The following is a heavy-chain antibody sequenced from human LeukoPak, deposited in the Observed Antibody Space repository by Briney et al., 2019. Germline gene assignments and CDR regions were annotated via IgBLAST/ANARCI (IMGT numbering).Heavy chain of an antibody. J-gene: IGHJ5*02. CDR2: IYSGGST. Sequence: GSLRLSCAASGFTVSSNYMSWVRQAPGKGLEWVSVIYSGGSTYYADSVKDRFAISRDNSKNTVYLQMNSLRAEDTAVYYCARDRYWGAGFDPWGQGTLVTVS. V-gene: IGHV3-66*01. CDR1: GFTVSSNY. D-gene: IGHD2-8*02. CDR3: ARDRYWGAGFDP.